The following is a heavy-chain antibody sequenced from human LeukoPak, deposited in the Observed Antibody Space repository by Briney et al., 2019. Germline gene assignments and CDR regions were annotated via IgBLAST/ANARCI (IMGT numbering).Heavy chain of an antibody. CDR1: GFTVSSNY. D-gene: IGHD2-21*01. CDR3: ARGTVGVGKADY. Sequence: PGGSLRLSCAASGFTVSSNYMSWVRQAPGKGLEWVSVIYSVGSTFYADSVKGRFTISRDNSKNTLYLEMNSLRAEDTAVYYCARGTVGVGKADYWGQGTLVTVSS. V-gene: IGHV3-53*01. CDR2: IYSVGST. J-gene: IGHJ4*02.